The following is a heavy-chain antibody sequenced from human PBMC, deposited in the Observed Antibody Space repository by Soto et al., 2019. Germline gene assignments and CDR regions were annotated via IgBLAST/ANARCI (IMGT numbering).Heavy chain of an antibody. CDR1: GGSISSYY. CDR2: IYYSGST. J-gene: IGHJ5*02. Sequence: LETLSHTCTVSGGSISSYYWSWIRQPPGKGLEWIGYIYYSGSTNYNPSLKSRVTISVDTSKNQFSLKLSSVTAADTAVYYCARHADNWFDPWGQGTLVTVSS. V-gene: IGHV4-59*08. CDR3: ARHADNWFDP.